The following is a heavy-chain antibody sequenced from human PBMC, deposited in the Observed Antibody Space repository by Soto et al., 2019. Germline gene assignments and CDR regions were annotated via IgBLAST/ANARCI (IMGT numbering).Heavy chain of an antibody. J-gene: IGHJ6*02. V-gene: IGHV4-59*01. CDR3: ASRSVGGYSYGYYYYYGMDV. CDR1: GGSISSYY. Sequence: SETLSLTCPVSGGSISSYYWSWIRQPPGKGLEWIGYIYYSGSTNYNPSLKSRVTISVDTSKNQFSLKLSSVTAADTAVYYCASRSVGGYSYGYYYYYGMDVWGQGTTVTVSS. D-gene: IGHD5-18*01. CDR2: IYYSGST.